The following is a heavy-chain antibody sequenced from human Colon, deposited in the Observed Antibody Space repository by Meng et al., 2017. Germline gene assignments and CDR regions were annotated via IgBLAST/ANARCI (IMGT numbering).Heavy chain of an antibody. CDR1: GGSFSGHD. D-gene: IGHD2-8*01. J-gene: IGHJ5*02. CDR2: ITHSGST. Sequence: QVQLQQWGAGLLRPSETLSLTCAGYGGSFSGHDWSWIRQPPGKGLEWIGEITHSGSTNYNPSLKSRVAISIDKSKNHFSLKLSSVTAADTAIYYCARAALGYCTNSICSGFDPWGQGTLVTVSS. V-gene: IGHV4-34*01. CDR3: ARAALGYCTNSICSGFDP.